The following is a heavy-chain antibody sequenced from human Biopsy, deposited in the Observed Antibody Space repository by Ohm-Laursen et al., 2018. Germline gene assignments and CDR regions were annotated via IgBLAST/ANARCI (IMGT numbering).Heavy chain of an antibody. Sequence: SVKVSCKASGGTFDSYAISWVRQAPGQGLEWMGRIISILGIPNYAQRFQGRVTLTMNTSIGTAYMELSGLRSEDTAVYYCARGSPRRVSIFEASIYWFDTWGQGTLVTVSS. CDR1: GGTFDSYA. J-gene: IGHJ5*02. CDR3: ARGSPRRVSIFEASIYWFDT. CDR2: IISILGIP. V-gene: IGHV1-69*04. D-gene: IGHD6-6*01.